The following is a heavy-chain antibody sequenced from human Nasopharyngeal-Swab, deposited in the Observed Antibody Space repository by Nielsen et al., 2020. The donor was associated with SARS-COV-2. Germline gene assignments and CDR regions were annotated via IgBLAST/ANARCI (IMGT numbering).Heavy chain of an antibody. J-gene: IGHJ4*02. CDR3: AKFREGR. CDR1: GFTFRDHA. V-gene: IGHV3-23*01. Sequence: GESLKISCEASGFTFRDHAMTWVRQAPGKGLEWVSTISGSGNTHYADSVKGRFTISRDNSKNTLYLQMNSLRADDTAVYYCAKFREGRWGQGTLVTVSS. CDR2: ISGSGNT.